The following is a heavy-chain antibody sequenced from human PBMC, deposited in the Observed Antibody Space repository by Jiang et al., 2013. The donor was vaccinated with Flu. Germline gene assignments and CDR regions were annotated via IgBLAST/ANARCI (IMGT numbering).Heavy chain of an antibody. D-gene: IGHD3-10*01. V-gene: IGHV2-5*02. CDR2: IYWDDDK. Sequence: LEWLALIYWDDDKRYSPSLKSRLTITKDTSKNQVVLTMTNMDPVDTATYYCAHSQSLWFGELPFDYWGQGTLVTVSS. J-gene: IGHJ4*02. CDR3: AHSQSLWFGELPFDY.